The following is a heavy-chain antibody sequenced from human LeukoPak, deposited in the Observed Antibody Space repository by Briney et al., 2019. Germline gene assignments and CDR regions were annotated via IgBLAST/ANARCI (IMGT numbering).Heavy chain of an antibody. D-gene: IGHD3-10*01. CDR1: GFTFRTSA. CDR2: INGADYST. V-gene: IGHV3-23*01. J-gene: IGHJ4*02. Sequence: GGSLRRSCAASGFTFRTSAMSWVRQAPGKGLQWVSSINGADYSTYYADSVKGRFTISRDSSKNILYLQMNSLRTDDTALYYCASANPTPRGINFDSWGQGTLVTVSS. CDR3: ASANPTPRGINFDS.